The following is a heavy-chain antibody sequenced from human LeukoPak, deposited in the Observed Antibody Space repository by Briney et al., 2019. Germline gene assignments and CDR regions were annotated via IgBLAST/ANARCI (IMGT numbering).Heavy chain of an antibody. Sequence: ASVKVSCKVSGYTLTELSMHWVRQAPGKGLEWMGGFDPEDGETINAQKFQGRVTMTEDTSTDTAYMELSSLRSEDTAVYYCARDRAVVWGFDYWGQGTLVTVSS. CDR3: ARDRAVVWGFDY. J-gene: IGHJ4*02. D-gene: IGHD2-8*02. V-gene: IGHV1-24*01. CDR2: FDPEDGET. CDR1: GYTLTELS.